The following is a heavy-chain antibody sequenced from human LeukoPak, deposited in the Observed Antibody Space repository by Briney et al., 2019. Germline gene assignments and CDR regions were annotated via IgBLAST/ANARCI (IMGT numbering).Heavy chain of an antibody. D-gene: IGHD1-26*01. CDR1: GFTFSSYE. Sequence: GGSLRLSCAASGFTFSSYEMNWVRQAPGKGLEWVSYISSSGSTIYYADSVKGRFTISRDNARNSLYLQMNSLRAEDTAVYYCARDPYSGTYGDTYYYYMDVWGKGTTVTISS. CDR2: ISSSGSTI. CDR3: ARDPYSGTYGDTYYYYMDV. J-gene: IGHJ6*03. V-gene: IGHV3-48*03.